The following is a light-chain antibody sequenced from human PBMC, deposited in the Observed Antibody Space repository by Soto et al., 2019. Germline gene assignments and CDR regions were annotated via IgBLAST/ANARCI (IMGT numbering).Light chain of an antibody. V-gene: IGKV3-20*01. J-gene: IGKJ1*01. CDR1: QSVRSRY. CDR3: QQYDTSPGT. CDR2: GAS. Sequence: ENVFTQSPGNPFLSSGEKDTPSCRASQSVRSRYLAWYQQKPGRAPRLLIYGASNRATGIPDRFSGSGSGTDFTLTVSRLEPADFAVYFCQQYDTSPGTFGQGTKVDIK.